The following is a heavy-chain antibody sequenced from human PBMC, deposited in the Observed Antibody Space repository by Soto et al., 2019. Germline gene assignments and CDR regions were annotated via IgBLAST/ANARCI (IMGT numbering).Heavy chain of an antibody. CDR3: ARPLWRDDYNWRYFDL. D-gene: IGHD4-4*01. V-gene: IGHV3-30-3*01. J-gene: IGHJ2*01. CDR2: ISYDGSNK. CDR1: GFTFSSYA. Sequence: QVQLVESGGGVVQPGRSLRLSCAASGFTFSSYAMHWVRQVPGKGLEWVAVISYDGSNKYYADSVKGRFTISRDNSKNTLYLQMNSLRAEDTAVYYCARPLWRDDYNWRYFDLWGRCTLVTVSS.